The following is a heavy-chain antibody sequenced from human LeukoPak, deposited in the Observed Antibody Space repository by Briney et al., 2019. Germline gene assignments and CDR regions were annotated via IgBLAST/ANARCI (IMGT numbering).Heavy chain of an antibody. CDR2: IIPIFGTA. CDR1: GGTFSSYA. D-gene: IGHD3-10*01. CDR3: ARDSFRPNYYGSGSPFDY. Sequence: GASVKVSCKASGGTFSSYAISWVRQAPGQGLEWMGGIIPIFGTANYAQKFQGRVTITADESTSTAYMELSSLRSEDTAVYYCARDSFRPNYYGSGSPFDYWGQGTLVTVSS. J-gene: IGHJ4*02. V-gene: IGHV1-69*13.